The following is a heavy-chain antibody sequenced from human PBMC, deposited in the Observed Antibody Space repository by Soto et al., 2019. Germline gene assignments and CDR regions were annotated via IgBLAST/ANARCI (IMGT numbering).Heavy chain of an antibody. D-gene: IGHD3-10*01. V-gene: IGHV3-23*01. CDR2: ISGSGGST. J-gene: IGHJ6*02. CDR1: GFTFSSYA. CDR3: AKSYSGNYGSGSYDGWGFYYGLDF. Sequence: GGSLRLSCAASGFTFSSYAMSWVRQAPGKGLEWVSAISGSGGSTYYADSVKGRFTISRDNSKNTLYLQMNSLRAEDTAVYYSAKSYSGNYGSGSYDGWGFYYGLDFWGQGTMVTVSS.